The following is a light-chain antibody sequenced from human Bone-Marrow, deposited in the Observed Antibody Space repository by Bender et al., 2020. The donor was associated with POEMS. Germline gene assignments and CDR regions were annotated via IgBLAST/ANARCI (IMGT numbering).Light chain of an antibody. CDR2: GVN. CDR1: GSDIGGYEY. J-gene: IGLJ3*02. CDR3: SSYAGTKKYLM. V-gene: IGLV2-8*01. Sequence: QSALTQPPSASGSPGQSVTISCTGTGSDIGGYEYVSWYQQHPGKAPKFLIYGVNKRPSGVPDRFSGSKSGNTASLTVSGLQANDEATYYCSSYAGTKKYLMFGGGTKLTVL.